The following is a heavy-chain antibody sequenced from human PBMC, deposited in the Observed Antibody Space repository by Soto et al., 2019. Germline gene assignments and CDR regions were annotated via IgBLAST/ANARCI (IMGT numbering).Heavy chain of an antibody. CDR1: GGSISSYY. V-gene: IGHV4-59*08. Sequence: PSETLSLTCTVSGGSISSYYWSWIRQPPGKGLEWIGYIYYSGSTNYNPSLKSRVTISVDTSKNQFSLKLSSVTAADTAVYYCARQRRSGSYNYYFDDWGQGTLVTVSS. CDR3: ARQRRSGSYNYYFDD. D-gene: IGHD1-26*01. CDR2: IYYSGST. J-gene: IGHJ4*02.